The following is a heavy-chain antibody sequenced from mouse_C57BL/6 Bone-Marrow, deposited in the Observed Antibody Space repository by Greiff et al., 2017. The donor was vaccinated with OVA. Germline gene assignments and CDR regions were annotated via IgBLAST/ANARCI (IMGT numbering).Heavy chain of an antibody. CDR1: GFTFSDYG. D-gene: IGHD1-1*01. CDR3: ARSYYYGSSWGFAY. Sequence: EVKLVESGGGLVKPGGSLKLSCAASGFTFSDYGMAWVRQTPEKGLEWVAYISSGSSTIYYADKVKGRFTISRDNAKNTLFLQMTSLRSEDTAMYYCARSYYYGSSWGFAYWGQGTLVTVSA. V-gene: IGHV5-17*01. CDR2: ISSGSSTI. J-gene: IGHJ3*01.